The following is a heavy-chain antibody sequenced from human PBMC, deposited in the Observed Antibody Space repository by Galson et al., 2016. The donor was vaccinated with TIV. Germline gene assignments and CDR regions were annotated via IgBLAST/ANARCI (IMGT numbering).Heavy chain of an antibody. CDR3: AKATWAYDFDY. V-gene: IGHV3-23*01. CDR2: ISGSGGST. J-gene: IGHJ4*02. Sequence: WVRQAPGKGLEWVSYISGSGGSTFYADPVKGRFTISRDNSRNTVFLQMNSLRAENTAVCYCAKATWAYDFDYWGQGTLVTVSS. D-gene: IGHD5-12*01.